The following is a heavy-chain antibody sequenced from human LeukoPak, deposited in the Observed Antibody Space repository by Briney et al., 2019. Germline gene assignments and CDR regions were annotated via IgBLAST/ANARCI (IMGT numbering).Heavy chain of an antibody. CDR1: GYSFTSYY. CDR2: INPSGSSA. V-gene: IGHV1-46*01. J-gene: IGHJ4*02. Sequence: ASVKVSCKASGYSFTSYYVHWVRQAPGQGLEWMGFINPSGSSAAYAQKFQGRLAMTRDMFTSTDYMELTSLTSDDTAVYYCARDRLPDYYDSSGHDYFDYWGQGTLVTVSS. CDR3: ARDRLPDYYDSSGHDYFDY. D-gene: IGHD3-22*01.